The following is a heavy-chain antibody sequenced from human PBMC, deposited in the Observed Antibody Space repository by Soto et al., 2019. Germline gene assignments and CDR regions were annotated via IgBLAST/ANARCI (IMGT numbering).Heavy chain of an antibody. CDR1: GGSINTFY. D-gene: IGHD5-12*01. V-gene: IGHV4-4*07. Sequence: SETLSLTCTVSGGSINTFYWSWVRQPAGKGLEWIGRIFSSGSTSFNPSLESRVAMSVDTSKYHFSLNLSSVTAADMAVYYCAREGSYSAYNFAHGIQLWSFAFWGQGALVTVSS. CDR3: AREGSYSAYNFAHGIQLWSFAF. J-gene: IGHJ4*02. CDR2: IFSSGST.